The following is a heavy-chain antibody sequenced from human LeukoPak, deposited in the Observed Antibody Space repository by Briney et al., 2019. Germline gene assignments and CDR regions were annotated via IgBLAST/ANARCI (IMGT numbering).Heavy chain of an antibody. Sequence: SVKVSCKASGGTFSSYAISWVRQAPGQGLEWMGRIIPILGIANYAQKFQGRVTITADKSTSTAYMELSSLRSEDTAAYYCARGGIAAARGYYYYYYMDVWGKGTTVTVSS. D-gene: IGHD6-13*01. CDR2: IIPILGIA. CDR1: GGTFSSYA. J-gene: IGHJ6*03. V-gene: IGHV1-69*04. CDR3: ARGGIAAARGYYYYYYMDV.